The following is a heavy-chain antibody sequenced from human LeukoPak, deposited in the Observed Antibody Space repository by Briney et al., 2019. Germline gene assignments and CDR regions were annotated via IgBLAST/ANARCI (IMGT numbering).Heavy chain of an antibody. CDR3: ARTLTGTVFDS. V-gene: IGHV4-4*07. J-gene: IGHJ4*02. CDR1: GGSIGSFY. Sequence: SETLSLTCTVSGGSIGSFYWSWIRQPAGKGLEWIGRIYSSGSTDYNSSLKSRVTMSVDTSNNQFSLKLNSVTAADTAVYYCARTLTGTVFDSWGQGALVTVSS. CDR2: IYSSGST. D-gene: IGHD1-14*01.